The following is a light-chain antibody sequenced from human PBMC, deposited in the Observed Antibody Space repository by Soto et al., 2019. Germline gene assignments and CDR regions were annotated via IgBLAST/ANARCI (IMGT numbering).Light chain of an antibody. CDR1: STDVGGYNY. CDR2: DVS. J-gene: IGLJ1*01. Sequence: QSALTQPASVSGSPGQSITISCTGTSTDVGGYNYVSWYQQHPCKAPKLLISDVSKRPSGVSFRFSGSKSGNTASLTISGRQAEDEAAKYCNSYSGGPPLYLFGAWTKLTVL. CDR3: NSYSGGPPLYL. V-gene: IGLV2-14*01.